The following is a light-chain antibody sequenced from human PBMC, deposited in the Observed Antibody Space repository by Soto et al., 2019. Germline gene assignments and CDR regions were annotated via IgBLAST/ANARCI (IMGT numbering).Light chain of an antibody. Sequence: DIQMTQSPSILSASVGDRVTITCRASQSISSWLAWYQQKPGKAPNLLIHKASHLESGVPSRFSGSGSGTEFTLTISSLQPGDFAVYYCQQYDNSPFTFGQGTRLEIK. V-gene: IGKV1-5*03. CDR1: QSISSW. CDR2: KAS. CDR3: QQYDNSPFT. J-gene: IGKJ5*01.